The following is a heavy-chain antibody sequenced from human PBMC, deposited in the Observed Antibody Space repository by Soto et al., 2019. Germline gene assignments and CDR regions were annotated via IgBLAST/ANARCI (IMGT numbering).Heavy chain of an antibody. D-gene: IGHD3-10*01. V-gene: IGHV3-53*01. CDR2: IYSTGTT. J-gene: IGHJ4*02. CDR1: GFTVGNNY. CDR3: AKDGRGSVSHYNRFGY. Sequence: EVQLVESGGGLIQPGGSLKLSCAASGFTVGNNYMSWVRQAPGKGLEWVSLIYSTGTTKYADSVKGRFTVSRDNAKNTLYLQMNSLRADDTAVYYCAKDGRGSVSHYNRFGYWGQGTLVTVSS.